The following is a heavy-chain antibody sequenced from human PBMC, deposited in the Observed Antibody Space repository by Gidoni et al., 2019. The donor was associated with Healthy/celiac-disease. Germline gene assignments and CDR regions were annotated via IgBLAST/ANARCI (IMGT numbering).Heavy chain of an antibody. CDR3: ARDGPYYDFWSGYLNWFDP. D-gene: IGHD3-3*01. Sequence: RQPAGKGLEWIGRIYTSWSTNYNPSLKSRITISVDTSENQFSLKLSSVTPADTAVYYCARDGPYYDFWSGYLNWFDPWGQGTLVTVSS. J-gene: IGHJ5*02. CDR2: IYTSWST. V-gene: IGHV4-61*02.